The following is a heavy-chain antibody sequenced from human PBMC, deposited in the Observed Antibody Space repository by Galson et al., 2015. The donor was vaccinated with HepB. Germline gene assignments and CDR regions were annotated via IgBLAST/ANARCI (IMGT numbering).Heavy chain of an antibody. J-gene: IGHJ4*02. V-gene: IGHV4-31*03. CDR3: ARESPCLSTWGYCNDTPIDY. CDR2: VYYSGST. Sequence: TLSLTCTVSGGSISSGGYYWSWIRQHPGKGLEWIGYVYYSGSTYYNPSLKSRVTISVDTSKNQFSLKLSSVTAADTAVYYCARESPCLSTWGYCNDTPIDYWGQGTLVTVSS. D-gene: IGHD2-15*01. CDR1: GGSISSGGYY.